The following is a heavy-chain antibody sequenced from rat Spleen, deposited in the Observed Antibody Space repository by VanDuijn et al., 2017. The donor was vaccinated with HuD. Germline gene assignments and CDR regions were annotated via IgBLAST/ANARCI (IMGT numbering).Heavy chain of an antibody. Sequence: EVQLVESGGGLVQPGRSMKLSCAASGFTFSNCDMAWVRQAPTKGLEWVASISYDGSNIHYRDSVKGRFTLSRDNAKSTLYLQVDSLRSEDTATYYCTRRSPYYVMDAWGQGASVTVSS. D-gene: IGHD1-2*01. V-gene: IGHV5-25*01. CDR2: ISYDGSNI. J-gene: IGHJ4*01. CDR3: TRRSPYYVMDA. CDR1: GFTFSNCD.